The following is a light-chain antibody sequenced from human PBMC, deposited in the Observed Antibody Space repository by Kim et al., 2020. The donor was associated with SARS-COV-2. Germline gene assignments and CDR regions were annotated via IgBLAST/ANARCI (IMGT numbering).Light chain of an antibody. CDR2: QDS. V-gene: IGLV3-1*01. CDR3: QAWDSSTAGGV. CDR1: KLGAKY. Sequence: SYELTQPPSVSVSPGQTASITCSGDKLGAKYACWYQQKPGQSPVLVIYQDSKRPSAIPERFSGSNSGNTATLTISGTQAMDEADYYCQAWDSSTAGGVFGGGAKLTDL. J-gene: IGLJ2*01.